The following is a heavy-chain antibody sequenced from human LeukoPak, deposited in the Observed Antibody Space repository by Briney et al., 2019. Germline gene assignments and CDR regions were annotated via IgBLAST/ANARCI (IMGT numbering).Heavy chain of an antibody. CDR1: GGSISSSSYY. V-gene: IGHV4-39*07. D-gene: IGHD3-22*01. J-gene: IGHJ4*02. CDR2: IYYSGST. CDR3: ARGVLASYYYDSSGYSPFDY. Sequence: SETLSLTCTVSGGSISSSSYYWGWIRQPPEKGLEWIGSIYYSGSTYYNPSLKSRVTISVDTSKNQFSLKLSSVTAADTAVYYCARGVLASYYYDSSGYSPFDYWGQGTLVTVSS.